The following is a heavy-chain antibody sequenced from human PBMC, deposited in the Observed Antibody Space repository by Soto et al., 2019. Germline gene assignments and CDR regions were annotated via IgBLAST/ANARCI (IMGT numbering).Heavy chain of an antibody. Sequence: GGSLRLSCAASGFTFSSYGMHWVRQAPGKGLEWVAVISYDGSNKYYADSVKGRFTISRDNSKNTLYLQMNSLRAEDTAVYYCAKSGGVVVAAHDYWGQGTLVTVSS. CDR2: ISYDGSNK. J-gene: IGHJ4*02. D-gene: IGHD2-15*01. V-gene: IGHV3-30*18. CDR1: GFTFSSYG. CDR3: AKSGGVVVAAHDY.